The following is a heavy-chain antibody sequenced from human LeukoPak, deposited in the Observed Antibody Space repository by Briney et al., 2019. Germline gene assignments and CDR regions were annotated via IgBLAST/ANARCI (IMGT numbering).Heavy chain of an antibody. J-gene: IGHJ4*02. CDR1: GFTFSSYS. Sequence: GGSLRLSCAASGFTFSSYSMNWVRQAPGKGLEWVSSISTSSSYIYYADSMKGRFTISRDNAKNSLYLQMNSLRAEDTAVYYCARDVRPDFDYWGQGTLVTVSS. D-gene: IGHD1-1*01. CDR3: ARDVRPDFDY. V-gene: IGHV3-21*01. CDR2: ISTSSSYI.